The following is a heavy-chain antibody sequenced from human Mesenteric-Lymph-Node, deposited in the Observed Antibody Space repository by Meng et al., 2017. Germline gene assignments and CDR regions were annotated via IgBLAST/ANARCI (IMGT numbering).Heavy chain of an antibody. CDR3: ARGGATPMIIKY. Sequence: QVQRKQGGAEGWKAAETLSLTCAVYGGSHSGYYWSWIRQPPGKGLEWMGEVYHNGVTKYSPSLRSRVVISIDTSKNQFSLNLRSVSAADTAMYYCARGGATPMIIKYWGPGTLVTVSS. CDR2: VYHNGVT. V-gene: IGHV4-34*02. D-gene: IGHD3-10*01. CDR1: GGSHSGYY. J-gene: IGHJ4*02.